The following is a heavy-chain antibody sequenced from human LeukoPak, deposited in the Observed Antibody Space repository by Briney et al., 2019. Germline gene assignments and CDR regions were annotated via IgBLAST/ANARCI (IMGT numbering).Heavy chain of an antibody. Sequence: GASVKVSCKASGYTFDNYGISWVRQAPGQGLEWMGWISGYNRNTKYAQRLQGRVIMTTDTSTSTVYMELRSLRSDDTAIYYCARDGLRSEWSYFDYWGQGTLVTDSS. V-gene: IGHV1-18*01. D-gene: IGHD3-3*01. J-gene: IGHJ4*02. CDR1: GYTFDNYG. CDR3: ARDGLRSEWSYFDY. CDR2: ISGYNRNT.